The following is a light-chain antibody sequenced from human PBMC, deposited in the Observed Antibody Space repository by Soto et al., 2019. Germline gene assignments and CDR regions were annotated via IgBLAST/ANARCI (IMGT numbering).Light chain of an antibody. CDR1: QSLLHSNGYNY. J-gene: IGKJ3*01. CDR2: LGS. V-gene: IGKV2-28*01. CDR3: MQALQAPIT. Sequence: DIVMTQSPLSLPVTPGEPASISCRSSQSLLHSNGYNYLDWYLQKKGQSRQLLIYLGSNRASGVSDRFSGSGSGTDFTLKISTVEAGDVGVYYCMQALQAPITFGPGTKVDIK.